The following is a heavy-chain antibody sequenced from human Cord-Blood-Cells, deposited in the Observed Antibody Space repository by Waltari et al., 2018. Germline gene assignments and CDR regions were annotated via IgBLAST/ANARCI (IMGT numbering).Heavy chain of an antibody. CDR3: ARSWGKAYYVDY. J-gene: IGHJ4*02. Sequence: EVQLVESGGGLVQPGGSLRLSCAASGFTFSSYSMNWVRQAPGKGLEWVSYISRSSSTIYYADSVKGRFTISRDNAKNSLYLQMNSLRAEDTAVYYCARSWGKAYYVDYWGQGTLVTVSS. D-gene: IGHD7-27*01. CDR2: ISRSSSTI. CDR1: GFTFSSYS. V-gene: IGHV3-48*01.